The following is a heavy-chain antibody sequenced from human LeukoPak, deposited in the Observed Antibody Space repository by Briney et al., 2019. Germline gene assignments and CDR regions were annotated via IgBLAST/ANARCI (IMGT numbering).Heavy chain of an antibody. J-gene: IGHJ3*02. Sequence: GGSLRLSCAASGFTFSSYSMNWVRQAPGKGLEWVSYISSSSSTIYYADSVKGRFTISRDNAKNSLYLQMNSLRAEDTAVYYCARDPRGYSGYDTSDDAFDIWGQGTMVTVSS. CDR3: ARDPRGYSGYDTSDDAFDI. CDR1: GFTFSSYS. D-gene: IGHD5-12*01. CDR2: ISSSSSTI. V-gene: IGHV3-48*01.